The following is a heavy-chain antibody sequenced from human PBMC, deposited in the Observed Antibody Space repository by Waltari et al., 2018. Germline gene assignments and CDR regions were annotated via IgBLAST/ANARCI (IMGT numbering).Heavy chain of an antibody. CDR3: ARGYSSGWYGNNWFDP. V-gene: IGHV4-34*01. CDR2: INHSGST. J-gene: IGHJ5*02. Sequence: QVQLQQWGAGLLKPSETLSLTCAVYGGSFSGYYWSWIRQPPGKGLEWIGEINHSGSTNYNPSLKSRDTISVDTSKNQFSLKLSSVTAADTAVYYCARGYSSGWYGNNWFDPWGQGTLVTVSS. CDR1: GGSFSGYY. D-gene: IGHD6-19*01.